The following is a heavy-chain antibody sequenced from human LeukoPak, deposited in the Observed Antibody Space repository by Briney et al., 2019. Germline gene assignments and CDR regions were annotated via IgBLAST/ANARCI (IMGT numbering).Heavy chain of an antibody. CDR2: IYYSGST. D-gene: IGHD3-10*01. J-gene: IGHJ5*02. Sequence: PSKTLSLTCSVSGGSIISYYWSWIRQPPGKGLELIGSIYYSGSTNYNPSLKSRVTISVDTSKNQFSLKLSAVTAADTAVYYCAGSMASGNWFDPWGQGTLVTVSS. CDR1: GGSIISYY. CDR3: AGSMASGNWFDP. V-gene: IGHV4-59*01.